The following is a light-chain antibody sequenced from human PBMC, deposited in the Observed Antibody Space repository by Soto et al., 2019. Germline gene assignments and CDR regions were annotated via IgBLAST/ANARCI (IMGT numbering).Light chain of an antibody. Sequence: QLVLTQPPSVSGAPGQRVIISCTGSSSTIGAGYDVHWYQQLPGTAPKLLIYANTNRPSGVPDRFSGSKSGASASLAITGLQAEDEADYYCQSYDGSSVVFGGGTKLTVL. CDR2: ANT. CDR3: QSYDGSSVV. J-gene: IGLJ2*01. CDR1: SSTIGAGYD. V-gene: IGLV1-40*01.